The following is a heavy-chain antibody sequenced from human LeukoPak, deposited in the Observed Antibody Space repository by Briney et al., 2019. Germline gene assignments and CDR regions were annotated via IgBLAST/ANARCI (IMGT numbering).Heavy chain of an antibody. Sequence: SETLSLTCTVSDDPINSGVYYWNWIRQPAGKGLEWIGRIYTSGSTNYNPSLKSQVTISVDTSKNQFSLKLSSVTAADTAVYYCARFEPVNYDFWSGYYLDAFDIWGQGTMVTVSS. CDR1: DDPINSGVYY. CDR2: IYTSGST. V-gene: IGHV4-61*02. D-gene: IGHD3-3*01. CDR3: ARFEPVNYDFWSGYYLDAFDI. J-gene: IGHJ3*02.